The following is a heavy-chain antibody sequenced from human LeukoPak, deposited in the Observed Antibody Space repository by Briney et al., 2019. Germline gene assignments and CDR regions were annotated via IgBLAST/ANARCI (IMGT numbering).Heavy chain of an antibody. D-gene: IGHD6-6*01. Sequence: PGGSLRLSCAASRFTFSSYSMNWVRQAPGKGLEWVSSISSSGSYIYYADSVKGRFTISRDNAKNSLYLQMNSLRAEDTAVYYCARDRPSYSSSSWFQHWGQGTLVTVSS. CDR2: ISSSGSYI. CDR1: RFTFSSYS. J-gene: IGHJ1*01. CDR3: ARDRPSYSSSSWFQH. V-gene: IGHV3-21*01.